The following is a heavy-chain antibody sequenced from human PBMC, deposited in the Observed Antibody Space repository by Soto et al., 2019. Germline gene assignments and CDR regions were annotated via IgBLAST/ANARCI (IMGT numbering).Heavy chain of an antibody. CDR2: TSYNGNNK. CDR1: GFTFSDCS. Sequence: GGSLRLSCAASGFTFSDCSMHWVRQAPGKGLEWVASTSYNGNNKYYGDSVKGRFTISRDNSKNTLFLQMNSLRVEDTAVYYCTSRVSAHFDYWGQGIPVTVSS. V-gene: IGHV3-30*03. D-gene: IGHD2-8*01. CDR3: TSRVSAHFDY. J-gene: IGHJ4*02.